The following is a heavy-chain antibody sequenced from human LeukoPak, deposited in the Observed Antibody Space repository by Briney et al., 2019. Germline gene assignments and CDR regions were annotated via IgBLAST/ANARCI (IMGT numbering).Heavy chain of an antibody. Sequence: SQTLSLTCPVSGGSISSGGYYWSWLRQPPGKGLEWTGYIYHSGSTYYNTSLKSRVTISVDRCKNQVSLTLLSVPAADTAVYYCARVPKGDLNFDYWGQGTLVTVSS. D-gene: IGHD3-16*01. CDR3: ARVPKGDLNFDY. J-gene: IGHJ4*02. V-gene: IGHV4-30-2*01. CDR1: GGSISSGGYY. CDR2: IYHSGST.